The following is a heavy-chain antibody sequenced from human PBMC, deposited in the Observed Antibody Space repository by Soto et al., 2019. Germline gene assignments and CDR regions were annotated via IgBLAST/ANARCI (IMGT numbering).Heavy chain of an antibody. J-gene: IGHJ3*02. Sequence: SETLSLTCTVSGGSISSGGYYWSWIRQHPGKGLEWIGYIYYSGSTYYNPSLKSRVTISVDTSKNQFSLKLSSVTAADTAVYYCARSMTTVVTPIYAFDIWGQGTMVTV. CDR3: ARSMTTVVTPIYAFDI. D-gene: IGHD4-17*01. V-gene: IGHV4-31*03. CDR1: GGSISSGGYY. CDR2: IYYSGST.